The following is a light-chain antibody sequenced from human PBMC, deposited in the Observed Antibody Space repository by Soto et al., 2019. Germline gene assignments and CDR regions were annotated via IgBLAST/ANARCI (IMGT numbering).Light chain of an antibody. V-gene: IGLV2-14*03. J-gene: IGLJ3*02. CDR3: SSYTRKDTLL. Sequence: QSALTQPASVSGSPGQAITISCTGTSSDVGGYDHVSWYQQHPGKAPKLIIYDVTVRPSGISRRFSGSKSDNTASLAVSGLQHEDVADYYCSSYTRKDTLLFGGGTKVTVL. CDR2: DVT. CDR1: SSDVGGYDH.